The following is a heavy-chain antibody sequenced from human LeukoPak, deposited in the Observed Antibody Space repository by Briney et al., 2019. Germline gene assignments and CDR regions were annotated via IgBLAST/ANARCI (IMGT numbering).Heavy chain of an antibody. V-gene: IGHV1-2*02. Sequence: ASVKVSHKACGYTFNGYYMHWVRQAPAKGLEGMGWINPNSGDTNYAQKFQGRVTMTRDTSNSTAYMELSRLRSDDTAVDYCAREDLNRRYFDWKNPSDWGQGTLVTVSS. D-gene: IGHD3-9*01. CDR3: AREDLNRRYFDWKNPSD. J-gene: IGHJ4*02. CDR2: INPNSGDT. CDR1: GYTFNGYY.